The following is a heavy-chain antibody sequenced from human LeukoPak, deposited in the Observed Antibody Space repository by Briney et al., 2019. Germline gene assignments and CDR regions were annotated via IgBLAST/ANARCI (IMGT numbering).Heavy chain of an antibody. J-gene: IGHJ3*02. D-gene: IGHD3-22*01. Sequence: SETLSLTCAVYGGSFSGYYWSWIRQPPGKGLQWIGEINHSRSTNYNPSLKSRVTMSVDTSKNQFSLKLSSVTAADTAVYYCARDDRSMIGAFDIWGQGTMVTVSS. CDR3: ARDDRSMIGAFDI. CDR1: GGSFSGYY. CDR2: INHSRST. V-gene: IGHV4-34*01.